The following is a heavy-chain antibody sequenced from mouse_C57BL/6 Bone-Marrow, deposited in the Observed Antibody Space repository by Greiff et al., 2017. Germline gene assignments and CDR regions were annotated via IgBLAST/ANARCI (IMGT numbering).Heavy chain of an antibody. CDR3: TTKTTVVAYYFDY. CDR2: IDPEDGDT. J-gene: IGHJ2*01. CDR1: GFNIKDYY. D-gene: IGHD1-1*01. V-gene: IGHV14-1*01. Sequence: EVQLQQSGAELVRPGASVKLSCTASGFNIKDYYMHWVKQRPEQGLEWIGRIDPEDGDTEYAPKFPGKATMTADTASNTAYLQLSSLTSEDTAVYYCTTKTTVVAYYFDYWGQGTTLTVSS.